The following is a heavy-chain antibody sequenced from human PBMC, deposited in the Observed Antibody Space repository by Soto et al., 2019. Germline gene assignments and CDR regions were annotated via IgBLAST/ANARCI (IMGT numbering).Heavy chain of an antibody. CDR3: ASQRRWAEVLAQFDY. CDR1: GGTFSSYA. Sequence: QVQLVQSGAEVKKPGSSVKVSCKASGGTFSSYAISWVRQAPGQGLEGMGGIIPIFGTANYAQKFQGRVTITADESTSTAYMELSSLRSEDTAVYYCASQRRWAEVLAQFDYWGQGTLVTVSS. J-gene: IGHJ4*02. V-gene: IGHV1-69*01. CDR2: IIPIFGTA.